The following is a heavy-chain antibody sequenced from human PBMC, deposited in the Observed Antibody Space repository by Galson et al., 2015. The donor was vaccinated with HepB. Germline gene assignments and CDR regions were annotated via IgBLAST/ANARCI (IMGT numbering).Heavy chain of an antibody. D-gene: IGHD2-2*01. Sequence: SLRLSCAASGFTFSSYSMNWVRQAPGKGLEWVSSISSSSSYIYYADSVKGRFTISRDNAKNSLYLQMNSLRAEDTAVYYCARDLQLLSLSYYYGMDVWGQGTTVTVSS. CDR2: ISSSSSYI. CDR1: GFTFSSYS. V-gene: IGHV3-21*01. CDR3: ARDLQLLSLSYYYGMDV. J-gene: IGHJ6*02.